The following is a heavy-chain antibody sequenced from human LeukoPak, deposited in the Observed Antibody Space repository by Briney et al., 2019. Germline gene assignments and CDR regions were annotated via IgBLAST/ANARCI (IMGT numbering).Heavy chain of an antibody. CDR2: IYYSGST. V-gene: IGHV4-59*01. J-gene: IGHJ3*02. CDR3: AGRLWRRDGYNLSAFDI. CDR1: GGSISSYY. D-gene: IGHD5-24*01. Sequence: PSETLSLTCTVSGGSISSYYWNRIRQPPGKGLEWIGYIYYSGSTNYNPSLQSRVTISVDTSKNQFSLKLSSVTAADTAVYYCAGRLWRRDGYNLSAFDIWGQGTVVTVSS.